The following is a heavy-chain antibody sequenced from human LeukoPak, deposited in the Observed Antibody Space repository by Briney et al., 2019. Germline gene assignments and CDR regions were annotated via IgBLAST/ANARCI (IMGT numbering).Heavy chain of an antibody. CDR1: GFTVSSNY. D-gene: IGHD3-3*01. CDR2: IYSGGST. CDR3: ARVWDFWSGYYPRYFDY. V-gene: IGHV3-53*01. Sequence: PGGSLRLSCAAPGFTVSSNYMSWVRQAPGKGLEWVSVIYSGGSTYYADSVKGRFTISRDNSKNTLYLQMNSLRAEDTAVYYCARVWDFWSGYYPRYFDYWGQGTLVTVSS. J-gene: IGHJ4*02.